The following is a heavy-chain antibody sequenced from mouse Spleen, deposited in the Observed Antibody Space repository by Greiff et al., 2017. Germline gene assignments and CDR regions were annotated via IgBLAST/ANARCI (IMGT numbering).Heavy chain of an antibody. Sequence: VQLQQSGPVLVKPGASVKMSCKASGYTFTDYYMNWVKQSHGKSLEWIGVINPYNGGTSYNQKFKGKATLTADKSSSTAYMQLSSLTSEDSAVYYCARLGYGSSYVDYWGQGTTLTVSS. D-gene: IGHD1-1*01. J-gene: IGHJ2*01. CDR3: ARLGYGSSYVDY. CDR2: INPYNGGT. V-gene: IGHV1-19*01. CDR1: GYTFTDYY.